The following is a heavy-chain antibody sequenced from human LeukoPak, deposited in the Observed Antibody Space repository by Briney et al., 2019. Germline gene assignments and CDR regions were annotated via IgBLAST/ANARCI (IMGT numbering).Heavy chain of an antibody. CDR3: ARGPQLGEYYDILTGYLPGTTFDY. D-gene: IGHD3-9*01. CDR2: IYHSGST. V-gene: IGHV4-30-2*01. Sequence: SETLSLTCAVSGGSISSGGYSWSWIRQPPGKGLEWIGYIYHSGSTYYNPSLKSRVTISVDRSKNQFSLKLSSVTAADTAVYYCARGPQLGEYYDILTGYLPGTTFDYWGQGTLVTVSS. CDR1: GGSISSGGYS. J-gene: IGHJ4*02.